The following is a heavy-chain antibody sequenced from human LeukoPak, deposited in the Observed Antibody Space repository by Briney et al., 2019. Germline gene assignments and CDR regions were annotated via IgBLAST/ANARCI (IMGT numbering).Heavy chain of an antibody. D-gene: IGHD1-26*01. V-gene: IGHV3-73*01. CDR2: IDKKDKGYATAT. J-gene: IGHJ5*02. Sequence: GGPLKLSCAASGFTFSGFAVHWFRSSSGKGLEGFGQIDKKDKGYATATAYAASVKGRFTISRDDSINTAYLQMKSLKTEDTALYYCTRDSGTYNWFDPWGQGTLVTVSS. CDR1: GFTFSGFA. CDR3: TRDSGTYNWFDP.